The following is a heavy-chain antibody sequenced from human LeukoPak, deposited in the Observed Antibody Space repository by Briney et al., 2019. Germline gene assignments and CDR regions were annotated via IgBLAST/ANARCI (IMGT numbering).Heavy chain of an antibody. Sequence: SETLSLTCSVSGGSIRDSSYYWALIRQPPGKGLEWIGYIYYSGSTNYNPSLKSRVTISVDTSKNQFSLKLSSVTAADTAVYYCARGRLQWNYWGQGTLVTVSS. CDR3: ARGRLQWNY. CDR1: GGSIRDSSYY. D-gene: IGHD5-18*01. V-gene: IGHV4-61*01. J-gene: IGHJ4*02. CDR2: IYYSGST.